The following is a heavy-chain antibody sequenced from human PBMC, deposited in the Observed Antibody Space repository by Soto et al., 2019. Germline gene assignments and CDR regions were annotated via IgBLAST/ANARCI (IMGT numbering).Heavy chain of an antibody. J-gene: IGHJ6*02. V-gene: IGHV3-30-3*01. CDR1: GGTFSSYA. CDR2: ISYDGSNK. D-gene: IGHD6-6*01. Sequence: SCKASGGTFSSYAMHWVRQAPGKGLEWVAVISYDGSNKYYADSVKGRFTISRDNSKNTLYLQMNSLRAEDTAVYYCAREWVAARRGEQHVYYYYGMDVWGQGTTVTVSS. CDR3: AREWVAARRGEQHVYYYYGMDV.